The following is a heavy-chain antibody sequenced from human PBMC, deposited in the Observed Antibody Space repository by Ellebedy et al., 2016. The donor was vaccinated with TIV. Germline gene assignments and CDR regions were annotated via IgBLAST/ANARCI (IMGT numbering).Heavy chain of an antibody. J-gene: IGHJ4*02. Sequence: GESLKISCAVSGFTFSAYSMTWVRQAPGKGLEWVAAIKRDGDEEDYVDSVKGRFTVSRDNAEDSVYLQMNSLRVEDTGVYYCARDSNGWSRDYWGQGTLVTVAS. V-gene: IGHV3-7*01. CDR1: GFTFSAYS. D-gene: IGHD6-19*01. CDR2: IKRDGDEE. CDR3: ARDSNGWSRDY.